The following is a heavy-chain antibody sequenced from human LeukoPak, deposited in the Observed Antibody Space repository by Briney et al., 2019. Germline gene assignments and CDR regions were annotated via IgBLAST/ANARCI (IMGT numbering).Heavy chain of an antibody. D-gene: IGHD3-22*01. CDR3: TTYYYDSSALRGNWFDP. J-gene: IGHJ5*02. V-gene: IGHV3-15*01. CDR1: GFTFSNAW. Sequence: GGSLRLSCAASGFTFSNAWMSWVRRAPGKGLEWVGRIKSKTDGGTTDYAAPVKGRFTISRDDSKNTLYLQMNSLKTEDTAVYYCTTYYYDSSALRGNWFDPWGQGTLVTVSS. CDR2: IKSKTDGGTT.